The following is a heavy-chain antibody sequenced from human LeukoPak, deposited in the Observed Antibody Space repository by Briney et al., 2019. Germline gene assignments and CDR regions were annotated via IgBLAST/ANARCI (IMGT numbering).Heavy chain of an antibody. Sequence: ASVKVSCKASGYTFTGYYMHWVRQAPGQGLEWMGWINPNSGGTNYAQKFQGRVTMTRDTSISTAYMELSRLRSDDTAVYYCALYSIAAAGPLDYYYYMDVWGKGTTVTVSS. J-gene: IGHJ6*03. CDR3: ALYSIAAAGPLDYYYYMDV. CDR2: INPNSGGT. V-gene: IGHV1-2*02. D-gene: IGHD6-13*01. CDR1: GYTFTGYY.